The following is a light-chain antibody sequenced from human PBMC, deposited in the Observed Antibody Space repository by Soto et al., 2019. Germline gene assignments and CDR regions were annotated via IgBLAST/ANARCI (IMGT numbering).Light chain of an antibody. V-gene: IGLV2-14*03. J-gene: IGLJ1*01. CDR3: GSSTGSDTLV. Sequence: QSVLTQPASVSGSPGQSITISCTGASSDVGTYNSVSWYQQHPGKAPKLMIYDVSKRPSGVSNRFSASKSGNTASLTISGLQAEDEADYYCGSSTGSDTLVFGTGTRSPS. CDR2: DVS. CDR1: SSDVGTYNS.